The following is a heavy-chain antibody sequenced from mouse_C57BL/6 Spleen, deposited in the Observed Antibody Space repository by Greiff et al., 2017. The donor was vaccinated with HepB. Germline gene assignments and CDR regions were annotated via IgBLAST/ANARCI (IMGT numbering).Heavy chain of an antibody. V-gene: IGHV7-3*01. CDR2: IRNKANGYTT. Sequence: DVQLVESGGGLVQPGGSLSLSCAASGFTFTDYYMSWVRQPPGKALEWLGFIRNKANGYTTEYSASVKGRFTISRDNSQSILYLQMNALRAEDSATYYCASPSYYGSSLYAMDYWGQGTSVTVSS. CDR1: GFTFTDYY. J-gene: IGHJ4*01. D-gene: IGHD1-1*01. CDR3: ASPSYYGSSLYAMDY.